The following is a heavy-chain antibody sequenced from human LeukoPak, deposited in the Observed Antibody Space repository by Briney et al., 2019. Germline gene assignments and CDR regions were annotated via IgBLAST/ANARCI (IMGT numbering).Heavy chain of an antibody. D-gene: IGHD4-23*01. V-gene: IGHV1-2*04. Sequence: ASVKVSCKASGYTFTGYYMHWVRQAPGQGLEWVGWINPNSGGSNYAQKFQGWVTMTRDTSISTAYMELSRLRSADPAVYYCARAGGKGTNWFDPWGQGTLVTVSS. CDR2: INPNSGGS. CDR1: GYTFTGYY. CDR3: ARAGGKGTNWFDP. J-gene: IGHJ5*02.